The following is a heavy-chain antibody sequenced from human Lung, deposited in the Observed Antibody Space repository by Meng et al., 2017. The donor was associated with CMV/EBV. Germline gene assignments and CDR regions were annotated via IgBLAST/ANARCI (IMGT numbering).Heavy chain of an antibody. V-gene: IGHV3-30*02. Sequence: VPRGAAGGGRVQPGGSLRLSSAASGFMFTSYGMHWVRQAPGKGLEWVAFIRYDESDKYYGESVKGRFTISRDTSRNTLDLQMNSLRPEDTGVYYCAKDDPVLHQWGQGTLVTVSS. CDR2: IRYDESDK. CDR3: AKDDPVLHQ. J-gene: IGHJ4*02. CDR1: GFMFTSYG.